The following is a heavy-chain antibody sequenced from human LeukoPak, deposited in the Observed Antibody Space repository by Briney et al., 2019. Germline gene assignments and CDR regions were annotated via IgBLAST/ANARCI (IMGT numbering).Heavy chain of an antibody. V-gene: IGHV3-23*01. CDR3: AKVPFLTTLWSFDY. CDR2: SSGRGGST. CDR1: GFTFSSYA. J-gene: IGHJ4*02. D-gene: IGHD3-10*02. Sequence: GSLLLSCAASGFTFSSYAMSWVRQAPGKGLEWVSASSGRGGSTYYADSVKGRFTISRDNSKNTLYLKMNSLRAEDTAVYYCAKVPFLTTLWSFDYWGQRTLATVSS.